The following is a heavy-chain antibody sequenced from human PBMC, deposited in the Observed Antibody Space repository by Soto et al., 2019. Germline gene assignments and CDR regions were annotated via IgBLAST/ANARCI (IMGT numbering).Heavy chain of an antibody. D-gene: IGHD1-7*01. CDR3: ARDLRTMHYYYGMDV. Sequence: ASVKVSCKASGYTFTSYYMHWVRQAPGQGLEWMGIINPSGGSTSYAQKFQGRVTMTRDTSTSTVYMELSSLRSEDTAVYYCARDLRTMHYYYGMDVWGQGTTVTVSS. V-gene: IGHV1-46*01. CDR1: GYTFTSYY. J-gene: IGHJ6*02. CDR2: INPSGGST.